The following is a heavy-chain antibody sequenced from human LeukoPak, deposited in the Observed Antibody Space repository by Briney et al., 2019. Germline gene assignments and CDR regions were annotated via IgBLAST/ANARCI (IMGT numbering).Heavy chain of an antibody. CDR2: IYYSGST. CDR1: GGSISSGSHY. D-gene: IGHD6-19*01. V-gene: IGHV4-39*07. CDR3: ARVPTSSGWYGYFDY. Sequence: SETLSLTCSVSGGSISSGSHYWGWIRQPPGKGLEWIGSIYYSGSTHYNPSLKSRVAISVDTSKNQFSLKLSSVTAADTAVYYCARVPTSSGWYGYFDYWGQGTLVTVSS. J-gene: IGHJ4*02.